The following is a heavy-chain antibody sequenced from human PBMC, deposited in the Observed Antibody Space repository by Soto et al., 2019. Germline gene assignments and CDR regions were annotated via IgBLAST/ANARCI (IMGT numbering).Heavy chain of an antibody. D-gene: IGHD2-21*02. CDR2: IDPSDSYT. CDR1: GYSFTSYW. V-gene: IGHV5-10-1*01. Sequence: PGASLKISCKGSGYSFTSYWISWVRQMPGKGLEWMGRIDPSDSYTNYSPSFQGHVTISADKSISTAYLQWSSLKASDTAMYYCARLDTVVTPKYYYYGMDVWGQGTTVTVSS. CDR3: ARLDTVVTPKYYYYGMDV. J-gene: IGHJ6*02.